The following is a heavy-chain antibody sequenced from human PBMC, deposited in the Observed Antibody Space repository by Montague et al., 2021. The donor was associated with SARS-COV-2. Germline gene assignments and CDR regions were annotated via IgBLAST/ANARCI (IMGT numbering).Heavy chain of an antibody. D-gene: IGHD3-22*01. CDR3: ARDAYYYDSSGFYYAPCTYYSDF. CDR2: ISSSSSYI. Sequence: SLRLSCAASGFTFSSYSMNWVRQAPGKGLEWVSSISSSSSYIYYADSVKGRFTISRDNAKNSLYLQMNSLRAEDTAVYYCARDAYYYDSSGFYYAPCTYYSDFWGQGTLVTVSS. V-gene: IGHV3-21*01. J-gene: IGHJ4*02. CDR1: GFTFSSYS.